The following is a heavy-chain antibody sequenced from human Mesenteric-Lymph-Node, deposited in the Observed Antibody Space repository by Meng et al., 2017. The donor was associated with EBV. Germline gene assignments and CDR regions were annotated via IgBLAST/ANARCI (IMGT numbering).Heavy chain of an antibody. CDR1: GYKFTKYC. CDR2: INTNTGNP. D-gene: IGHD4-23*01. V-gene: IGHV7-4-1*02. Sequence: SGGEGKNAGASVKVSCKASGYKFTKYCINWVRQAPGQGLEWMGWINTNTGNPTYAQGFTGRFVFSLDSSVSTAYLQISSLDAEDTAVYYCASSPGGNAASFDYWGQGTLVTVSS. J-gene: IGHJ4*02. CDR3: ASSPGGNAASFDY.